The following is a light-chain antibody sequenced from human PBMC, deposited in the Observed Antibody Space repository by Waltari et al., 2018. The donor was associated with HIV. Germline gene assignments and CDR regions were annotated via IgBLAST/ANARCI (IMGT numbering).Light chain of an antibody. CDR3: SSYAGSNNFV. CDR1: SSDVGGYNY. J-gene: IGLJ1*01. CDR2: EVS. Sequence: QSALTQPPSASGSPGQSVTISCTGTSSDVGGYNYVSWYQQHPGKAPKLMIYEVSTRPSGFPDRFSGSKSGNTASLTVSGLQPEDEADYYCSSYAGSNNFVFGTGTKVTVL. V-gene: IGLV2-8*01.